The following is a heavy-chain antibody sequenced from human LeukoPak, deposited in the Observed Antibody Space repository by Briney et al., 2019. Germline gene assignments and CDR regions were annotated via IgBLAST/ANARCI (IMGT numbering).Heavy chain of an antibody. D-gene: IGHD1-26*01. CDR1: GCTFSIYA. CDR3: ARDSPPYYP. Sequence: GASVNVSCKASGCTFSIYAISWVRQAPGQGLEWMGGIIPIFGTANYAQKFQGRVTITADESTSTAYMELRSLRSEDTAVYYCARDSPPYYPWGQGTLVTVSS. V-gene: IGHV1-69*13. J-gene: IGHJ5*02. CDR2: IIPIFGTA.